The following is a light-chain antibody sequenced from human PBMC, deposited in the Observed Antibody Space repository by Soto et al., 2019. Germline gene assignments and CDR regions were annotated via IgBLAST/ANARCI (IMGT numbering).Light chain of an antibody. J-gene: IGKJ1*01. Sequence: EVVMTQSPATLSVSPGGRASLSCRASQSVNSTLAWYQQKPGQAPRLLIYGASSRATGIPDSFSGSGSGTDFTLTTSSLEPEDFAVYYCQQYFDWPPWTFGRGTKVDIK. CDR1: QSVNST. CDR2: GAS. V-gene: IGKV3D-15*01. CDR3: QQYFDWPPWT.